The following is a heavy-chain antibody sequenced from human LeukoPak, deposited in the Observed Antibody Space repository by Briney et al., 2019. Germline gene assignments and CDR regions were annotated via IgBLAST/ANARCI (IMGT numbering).Heavy chain of an antibody. V-gene: IGHV4-4*07. CDR1: GASINTYY. CDR3: ARDRDTGSSSNRYYFDY. Sequence: SETLSLTCTVSGASINTYYWSWVRQPAGKGLEWIGRIFTSGSTNYNPSLKSRVTMSVDTSKNQFSLRLSSVTAADTAVYYCARDRDTGSSSNRYYFDYWGQGTLVTVSS. J-gene: IGHJ4*02. D-gene: IGHD1-26*01. CDR2: IFTSGST.